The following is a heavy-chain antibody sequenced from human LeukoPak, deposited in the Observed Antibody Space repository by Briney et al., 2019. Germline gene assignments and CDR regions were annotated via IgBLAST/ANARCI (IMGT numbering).Heavy chain of an antibody. D-gene: IGHD5-18*01. V-gene: IGHV3-74*01. Sequence: GGSLRLSCAASGFTFSNYWMHWVRQAPGKGLMWVSRVHSDGSYTNYADSVKGRFTISRDDAKSTLYLQMNSLRAEDTAVYYCAREGLGYSYDYWGQGTLVTVSS. CDR1: GFTFSNYW. CDR2: VHSDGSYT. J-gene: IGHJ4*02. CDR3: AREGLGYSYDY.